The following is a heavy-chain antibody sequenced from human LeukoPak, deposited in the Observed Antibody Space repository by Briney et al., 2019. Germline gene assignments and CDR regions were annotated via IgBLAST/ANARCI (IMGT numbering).Heavy chain of an antibody. D-gene: IGHD2/OR15-2a*01. CDR3: VKGPHFYQTTY. CDR1: GFTFSTYA. CDR2: ISGSGDNT. V-gene: IGHV3-23*01. J-gene: IGHJ4*02. Sequence: PGGSLRLSCAASGFTFSTYAVSWVRQAPGKGLEWVSAISGSGDNTYYADSVRGLFIVSRDNFKNTLYLQMNSLRAEDTAVYYCVKGPHFYQTTYWGQGTQVTVSS.